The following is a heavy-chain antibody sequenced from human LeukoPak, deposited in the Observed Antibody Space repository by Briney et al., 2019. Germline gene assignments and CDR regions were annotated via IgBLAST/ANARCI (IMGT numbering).Heavy chain of an antibody. J-gene: IGHJ6*03. Sequence: GGSLRLSCAASGFTFSSYGMHWVRQAPGKGLEWVAFIRYDGSNKYYADSVKGRFTISRDNSKNTLYLQMNSLRAEDTAIYYCAKNGDRGAYCSGGSCYPYYYYYMDVWGKGTTVTISS. V-gene: IGHV3-30*02. CDR2: IRYDGSNK. CDR1: GFTFSSYG. D-gene: IGHD2-15*01. CDR3: AKNGDRGAYCSGGSCYPYYYYYMDV.